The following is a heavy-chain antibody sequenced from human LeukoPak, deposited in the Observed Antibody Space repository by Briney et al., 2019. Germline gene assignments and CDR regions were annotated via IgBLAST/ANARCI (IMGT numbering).Heavy chain of an antibody. CDR2: TYYRSKWFH. D-gene: IGHD5-24*01. J-gene: IGHJ3*02. CDR3: ARVRWLDAADAFDI. V-gene: IGHV6-1*01. CDR1: GDSVSSNSAV. Sequence: SQTLSLTCAISGDSVSSNSAVRIWIRQSPSRGLEWLGRTYYRSKWFHDHAVSVRGRITIIPDTSKNQFSLQLNSVTLEDTAVYYCARVRWLDAADAFDIWGQGTMVTVSS.